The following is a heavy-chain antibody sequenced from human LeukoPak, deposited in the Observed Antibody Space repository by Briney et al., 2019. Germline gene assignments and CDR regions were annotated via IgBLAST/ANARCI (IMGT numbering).Heavy chain of an antibody. CDR2: IYYSGST. D-gene: IGHD4-17*01. CDR1: GGSISSSSYY. CDR3: ARERDYADAFDI. V-gene: IGHV4-39*07. Sequence: PSETLSLTCTVSGGSISSSSYYWGWIRQPPGKGLEWIGSIYYSGSTYYNPSLKSRVTISVDTSKNQFSLKLSSVTAADTAVYYCARERDYADAFDIWGQGTMVTVSS. J-gene: IGHJ3*02.